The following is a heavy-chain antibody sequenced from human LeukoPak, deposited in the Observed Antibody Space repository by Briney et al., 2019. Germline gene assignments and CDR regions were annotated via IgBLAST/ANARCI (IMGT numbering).Heavy chain of an antibody. D-gene: IGHD2-15*01. J-gene: IGHJ2*01. CDR3: ARTYCSGGSCYLGYWYFDL. Sequence: GASLKISCKGSGSCFSIYWIGWVRQMPGKGLEGMGIIYPGDSDTRYSPSFQGQVTISADKSISTAYLQWTSLKASDTAMYYCARTYCSGGSCYLGYWYFDLWGRGTLVTVSS. V-gene: IGHV5-51*01. CDR1: GSCFSIYW. CDR2: IYPGDSDT.